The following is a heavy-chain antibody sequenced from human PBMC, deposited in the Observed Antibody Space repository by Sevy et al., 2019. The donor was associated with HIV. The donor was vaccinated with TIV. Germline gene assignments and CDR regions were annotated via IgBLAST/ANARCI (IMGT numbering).Heavy chain of an antibody. CDR2: ISSDGSDG. J-gene: IGHJ6*02. Sequence: GGSLRLSCAASGFTFSNYGMHWVRQAPGKGLEWVAVISSDGSDGDYADSVKGRFTISRDNSKNTLDLQMNRLRADDTAVYYCANSWGRFDGSSWIYYYYGMDVWGQGTTVTVSS. V-gene: IGHV3-30*18. D-gene: IGHD6-13*01. CDR1: GFTFSNYG. CDR3: ANSWGRFDGSSWIYYYYGMDV.